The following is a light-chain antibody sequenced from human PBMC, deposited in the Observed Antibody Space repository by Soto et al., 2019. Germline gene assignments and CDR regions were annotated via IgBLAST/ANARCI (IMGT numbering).Light chain of an antibody. J-gene: IGKJ1*01. CDR3: QQYNSYSPWT. CDR2: KAS. CDR1: QSISSY. Sequence: DIQMTQSPSSLSASVGDRVSITCRASQSISSYSNWYQQKPGKAPKLLIYKASSLESGVPSRFSGSGSGTEFTLTISSLQPDDFATYYCQQYNSYSPWTFGQGTKVDIK. V-gene: IGKV1-5*03.